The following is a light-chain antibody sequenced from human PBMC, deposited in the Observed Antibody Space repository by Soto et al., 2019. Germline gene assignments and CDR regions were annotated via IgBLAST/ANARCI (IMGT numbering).Light chain of an antibody. Sequence: EIVLTQSPGTLSLSPGERVTLSCRASQTLSSNFLAWYQQRPGQAPCLLIYGAANRATGVPDRFSGGGSGTDFTLTISRLEPEDFAVYYCQQFGSAPRTFGQGTKVEIK. CDR3: QQFGSAPRT. V-gene: IGKV3-20*01. J-gene: IGKJ1*01. CDR1: QTLSSNF. CDR2: GAA.